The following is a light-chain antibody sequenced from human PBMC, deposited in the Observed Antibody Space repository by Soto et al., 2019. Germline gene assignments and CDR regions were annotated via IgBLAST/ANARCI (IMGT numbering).Light chain of an antibody. V-gene: IGLV1-44*01. CDR1: SSNIGSNS. J-gene: IGLJ2*01. CDR2: SDN. CDR3: AAWDDSLTGVV. Sequence: QSVLTQPPSASGTPGQRGTISCSGSSSNIGSNSVNWYQQLPKTAPKLLIYSDNQRPSGVPDRFSGSKSGTSASLAINGLQSEDEADYYCAAWDDSLTGVVFGGGTKVTVL.